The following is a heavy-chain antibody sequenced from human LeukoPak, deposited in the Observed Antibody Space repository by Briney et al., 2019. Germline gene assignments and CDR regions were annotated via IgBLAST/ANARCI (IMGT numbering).Heavy chain of an antibody. D-gene: IGHD6-19*01. J-gene: IGHJ4*02. CDR1: GGSISSYY. V-gene: IGHV4-4*07. CDR2: IYTSGSA. CDR3: AREAVAGNDY. Sequence: SSETLSLTCTVSGGSISSYYWSWIRQPAEKGLEWNGRIYTSGSANYNPSLMSRVTMSVDTSKNQFSLKLSSVTAADTAVYFCAREAVAGNDYWRRGTLVTVSS.